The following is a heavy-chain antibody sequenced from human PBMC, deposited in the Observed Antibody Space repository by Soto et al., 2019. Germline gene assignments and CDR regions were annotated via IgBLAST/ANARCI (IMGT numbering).Heavy chain of an antibody. J-gene: IGHJ5*02. CDR2: IKQDGSEK. V-gene: IGHV3-7*05. Sequence: GGSLRLSCAASGFTFSSYWMSWVRQAPGKGMEWVANIKQDGSEKYYVDSVKGRFTISRDNAKNSLYLQMNSLRAEDTAVYYCARAGDSSGWPNWFDPWGQGTLVTVSS. CDR3: ARAGDSSGWPNWFDP. D-gene: IGHD6-19*01. CDR1: GFTFSSYW.